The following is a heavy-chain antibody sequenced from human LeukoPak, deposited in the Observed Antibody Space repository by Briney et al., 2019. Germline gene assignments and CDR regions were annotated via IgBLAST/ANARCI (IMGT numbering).Heavy chain of an antibody. CDR3: ARDGGSGWSSDY. CDR2: TI. J-gene: IGHJ4*02. CDR1: RFTFSDYY. V-gene: IGHV3-11*01. Sequence: GGSLRLSCAASRFTFSDYYMNWIRQAPGKGLEWVYTISYADSVRGRFTISRENTKNSLYLQMDSLTAEDTAVYYCARDGGSGWSSDYWGQGTLVTVSS. D-gene: IGHD6-19*01.